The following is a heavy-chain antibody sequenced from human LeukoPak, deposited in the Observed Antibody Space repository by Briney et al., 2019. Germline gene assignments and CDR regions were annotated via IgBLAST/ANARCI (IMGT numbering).Heavy chain of an antibody. CDR1: GFTFSSYG. D-gene: IGHD3-10*01. CDR3: TTYGSGRKFDY. Sequence: PGGTLRLSCAASGFTFSSYGMSWVRQAPGKGLEWVGRIESKTDGGTTDYAAPVKGRFTISRDDSTNTLYLQMNSLKSEDTAVYYCTTYGSGRKFDYWGQGILVTVSS. CDR2: IESKTDGGTT. J-gene: IGHJ4*02. V-gene: IGHV3-15*04.